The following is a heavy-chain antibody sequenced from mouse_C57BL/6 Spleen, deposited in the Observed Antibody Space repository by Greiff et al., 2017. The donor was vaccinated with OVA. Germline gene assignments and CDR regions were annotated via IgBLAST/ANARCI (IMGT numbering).Heavy chain of an antibody. V-gene: IGHV1-82*01. CDR2: IYPGDGDT. CDR3: ARNYYDYDGPFAY. J-gene: IGHJ3*01. D-gene: IGHD2-4*01. CDR1: GYAFSSSW. Sequence: QVQLQQSGPELVKPGASVKISCKASGYAFSSSWMNWVKQRPGKGLEWIGRIYPGDGDTNYNGKFKGKATLTADKSSSTAYMQLSSLTSEDSAVYVCARNYYDYDGPFAYWGQGTLVTVSA.